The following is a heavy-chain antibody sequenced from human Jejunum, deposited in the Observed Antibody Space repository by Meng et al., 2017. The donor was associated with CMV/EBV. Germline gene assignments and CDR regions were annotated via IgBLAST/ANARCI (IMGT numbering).Heavy chain of an antibody. V-gene: IGHV3-49*02. J-gene: IGHJ4*02. CDR1: YP. D-gene: IGHD1-26*01. CDR2: IRSRAYSGTT. CDR3: TRDRTGWETATVSIDY. Sequence: YPMSWVRQATGKGLEWVGFIRSRAYSGTTEYAASVRGRFIISRDNSRNTVYLQMDSLTAEDTAVYYCTRDRTGWETATVSIDYWGPGTLVTVSS.